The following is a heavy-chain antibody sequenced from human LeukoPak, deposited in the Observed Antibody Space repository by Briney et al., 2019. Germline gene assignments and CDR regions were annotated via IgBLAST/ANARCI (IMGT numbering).Heavy chain of an antibody. Sequence: GGSLRLSCAASGFTFSSYGMHWVRQAPGKGLEWVAVISYDGSNKYYADSVKGRFTISRDNSKNTLYLQMNSLRAEDTAVYYCARGDYYDSSGYFDYWGQGTLVTVSS. CDR3: ARGDYYDSSGYFDY. CDR1: GFTFSSYG. CDR2: ISYDGSNK. D-gene: IGHD3-22*01. V-gene: IGHV3-30*03. J-gene: IGHJ4*02.